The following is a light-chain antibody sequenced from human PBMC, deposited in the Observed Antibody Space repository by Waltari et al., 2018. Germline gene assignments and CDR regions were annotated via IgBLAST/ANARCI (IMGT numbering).Light chain of an antibody. J-gene: IGKJ1*01. CDR1: QGIDSG. V-gene: IGKV1-12*01. CDR3: QQVSSFPRT. Sequence: DIQMTQSPSSVSASVGSSVTITCRASQGIDSGLAWYQQKPVKAPKLLFYKTSTLQSGVPSRFSGSGSGTDFTLTISSLQPEDFATYYCQQVSSFPRTFGQGTKVEIK. CDR2: KTS.